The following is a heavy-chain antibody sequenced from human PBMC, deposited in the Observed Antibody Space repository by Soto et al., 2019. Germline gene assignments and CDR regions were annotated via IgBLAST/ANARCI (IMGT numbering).Heavy chain of an antibody. CDR1: GGSINSNNYY. CDR2: IYYDGST. J-gene: IGHJ4*02. Sequence: LSLTCTVSGGSINSNNYYWAWIRQPPGKGLAWIASIYYDGSTYYNPSLKSRVTISIDTSKNQFSLRLRSVTAADTAIYYCAKVVVAATRHTDFDSWGQGTLVTVSS. V-gene: IGHV4-39*01. D-gene: IGHD2-15*01. CDR3: AKVVVAATRHTDFDS.